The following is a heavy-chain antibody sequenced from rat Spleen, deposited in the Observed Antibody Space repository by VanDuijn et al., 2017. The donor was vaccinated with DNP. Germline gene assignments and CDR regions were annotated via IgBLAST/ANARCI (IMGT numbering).Heavy chain of an antibody. CDR3: ARSDYSDGGYYYGYFDY. Sequence: QVQLKESGPGLVKPSQTLSLTCTVSGFSLTSYSVAWVRQPPAKGLEWVAAMSNGGNTYYNSALKSRLSISRDTSTSQVFLKMNSLHTEDTAMYFCARSDYSDGGYYYGYFDYWGQGVMVTVSS. V-gene: IGHV2-6*01. CDR1: GFSLTSYS. CDR2: MSNGGNT. J-gene: IGHJ2*01. D-gene: IGHD1-12*02.